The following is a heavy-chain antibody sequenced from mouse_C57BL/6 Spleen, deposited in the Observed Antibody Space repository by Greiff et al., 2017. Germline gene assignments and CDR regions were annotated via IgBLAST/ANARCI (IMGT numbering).Heavy chain of an antibody. J-gene: IGHJ4*01. D-gene: IGHD2-14*01. Sequence: QVQLQQPGAELVMPGASVKLSCKASGYTFTSYWMHWVKQRPGQGLEWIGEIDPSGIYTNYNQKFKGKSTLTVDKSSSTAYMQLSSLTSEDSAVYYCARSRGYHYAMDYWGQGTSVTVSS. CDR2: IDPSGIYT. V-gene: IGHV1-69*01. CDR3: ARSRGYHYAMDY. CDR1: GYTFTSYW.